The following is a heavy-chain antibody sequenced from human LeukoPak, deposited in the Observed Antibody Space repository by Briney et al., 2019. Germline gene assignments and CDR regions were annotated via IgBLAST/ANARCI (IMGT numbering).Heavy chain of an antibody. Sequence: SETLSLTCSVSDGSINSGTYYWAWIRQPPGKGLEWIGYIYYSGSTNYNPSLKSRVTISVDTSKNQFSLKLSSVTAADTAVYYCARDGYYYDSSVPFSYWGQGTLVTVSS. J-gene: IGHJ4*02. CDR1: DGSINSGTYY. CDR2: IYYSGST. D-gene: IGHD3-22*01. CDR3: ARDGYYYDSSVPFSY. V-gene: IGHV4-61*01.